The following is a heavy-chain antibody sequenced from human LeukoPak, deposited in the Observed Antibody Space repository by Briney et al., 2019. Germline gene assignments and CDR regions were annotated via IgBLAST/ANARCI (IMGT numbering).Heavy chain of an antibody. D-gene: IGHD3-22*01. J-gene: IGHJ1*01. CDR2: ISSSSSYI. V-gene: IGHV3-21*01. CDR3: ARHLYYDSSGIQH. CDR1: GFAFSSYS. Sequence: GGSLRLSCAASGFAFSSYSMNWVRQAPGKGLEWVSSISSSSSYIYYADSVKGRFTISRDNAKNSLYLQMNSLRAEDTAVYYCARHLYYDSSGIQHWGQGTLVTVSS.